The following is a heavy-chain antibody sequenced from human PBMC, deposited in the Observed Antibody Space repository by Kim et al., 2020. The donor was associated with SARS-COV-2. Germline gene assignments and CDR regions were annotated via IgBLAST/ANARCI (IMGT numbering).Heavy chain of an antibody. CDR1: GYTLTELS. CDR3: ATGGYSSSWYNYYYYYGMDV. Sequence: ASVKVSCKVSGYTLTELSMHWVRQAPGKGLEWMGGFDPEDGETIYAQKFQGRVTMTEDTSTDTAYMELSSLRSEDTAVYYCATGGYSSSWYNYYYYYGMDVWGQGTTVTVSS. CDR2: FDPEDGET. V-gene: IGHV1-24*01. D-gene: IGHD6-13*01. J-gene: IGHJ6*02.